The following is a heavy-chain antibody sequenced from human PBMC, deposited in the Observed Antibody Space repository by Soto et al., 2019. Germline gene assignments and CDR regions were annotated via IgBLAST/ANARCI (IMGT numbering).Heavy chain of an antibody. V-gene: IGHV5-51*01. CDR2: IYPGDSDT. D-gene: IGHD2-8*01. Sequence: SGESLKISCKGSGYTFPSYWVGWVRQMPGKGLEWMGIIYPGDSDTGYSPSFQGQVTISADKSITTAYLQWNSLKASDTAMCYCARLRDCSNGICYRLDYWGQGTLVTVSS. CDR1: GYTFPSYW. CDR3: ARLRDCSNGICYRLDY. J-gene: IGHJ4*02.